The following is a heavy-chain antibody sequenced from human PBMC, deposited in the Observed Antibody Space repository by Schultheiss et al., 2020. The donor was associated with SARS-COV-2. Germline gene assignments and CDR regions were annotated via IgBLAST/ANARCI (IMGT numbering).Heavy chain of an antibody. J-gene: IGHJ4*02. CDR3: ARGRGEWLVAYFDY. CDR1: GFTFSSYG. Sequence: GSLRLSCAASGFTFSSYGMHWVRQAPGKGLEWVAVIWYDGSNKYYADSVKGRFTISRDNSKNTLYLQMNSLRAEDTAVYYCARGRGEWLVAYFDYWGQGTLVTVSS. D-gene: IGHD6-19*01. V-gene: IGHV3-33*01. CDR2: IWYDGSNK.